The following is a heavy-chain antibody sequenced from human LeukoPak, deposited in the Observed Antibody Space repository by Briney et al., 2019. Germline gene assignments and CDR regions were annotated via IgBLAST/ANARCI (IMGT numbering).Heavy chain of an antibody. Sequence: AESLKISCKGSGYSFTSYWICWVRQMPGKGLEWMGVIYPGDSDTSYSPSFQGQVTISADKSISTAYLQWSCLTASDTAVYYCARQRRDGYKTVLGDYWGQGNLVTVSS. V-gene: IGHV5-51*01. CDR2: IYPGDSDT. J-gene: IGHJ4*02. CDR3: ARQRRDGYKTVLGDY. D-gene: IGHD5-24*01. CDR1: GYSFTSYW.